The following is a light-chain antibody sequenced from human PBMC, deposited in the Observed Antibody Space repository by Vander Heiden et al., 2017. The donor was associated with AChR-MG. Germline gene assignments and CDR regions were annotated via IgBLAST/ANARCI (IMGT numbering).Light chain of an antibody. V-gene: IGKV1-5*03. CDR1: QSISSW. Sequence: DIQMTQSPSTLSASVGDRVTITCRASQSISSWLAWYQQKPGKAPKLLIYKASSLESGVPSRFSGSGSGTEFTLTVSSLQPDDFATYYFQQDNSYHTFGHGTKVDIK. CDR2: KAS. J-gene: IGKJ3*01. CDR3: QQDNSYHT.